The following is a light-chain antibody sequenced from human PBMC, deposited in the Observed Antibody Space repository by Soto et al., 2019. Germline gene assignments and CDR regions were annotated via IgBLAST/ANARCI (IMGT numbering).Light chain of an antibody. CDR3: QSYDSSLSGYV. CDR1: SSNIGANYD. CDR2: TNS. Sequence: QSVLTKPPSVTGAPGQRVTISCTGSSSNIGANYDVHWCQHLPGTAPKLLIYTNSNRPSGVPDRFSGSKSGTSASLAITGLQAEDEADYYCQSYDSSLSGYVVGTGTKVTVL. J-gene: IGLJ1*01. V-gene: IGLV1-40*01.